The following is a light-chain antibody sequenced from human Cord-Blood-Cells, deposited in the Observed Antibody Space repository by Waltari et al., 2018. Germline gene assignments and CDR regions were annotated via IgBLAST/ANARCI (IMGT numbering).Light chain of an antibody. CDR3: CSYAGSSTV. J-gene: IGLJ3*02. V-gene: IGLV2-23*02. Sequence: QSALTQPASVSWSPGQSITISCTGTSSDVGSYNLVSWYQQHPGKAPKRMIYEVSKRPSGVSNRFSGSKSGNTASLTISGHQAEDEADYYCCSYAGSSTVFGGGTKLTVL. CDR2: EVS. CDR1: SSDVGSYNL.